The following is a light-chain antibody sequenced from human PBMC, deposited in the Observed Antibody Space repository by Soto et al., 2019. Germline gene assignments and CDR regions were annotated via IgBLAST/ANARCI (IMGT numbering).Light chain of an antibody. CDR3: QQLRRYPST. CDR1: QDSSSY. Sequence: IPVTQSPSSLYASVGDRVTITCLASQDSSSYLAWYHQKPGQDPTLLIYAESTLQSGVPSRVSGSGFGTDLTLTISSLQAEDFASYYCQQLRRYPSTFGGGTKVEI. CDR2: AES. J-gene: IGKJ4*01. V-gene: IGKV1-9*01.